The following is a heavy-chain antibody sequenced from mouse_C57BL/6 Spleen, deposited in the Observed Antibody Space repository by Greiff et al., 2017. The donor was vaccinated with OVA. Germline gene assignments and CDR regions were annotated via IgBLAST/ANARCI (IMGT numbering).Heavy chain of an antibody. CDR1: GFSLTSYG. Sequence: QVHVKQSGPGLVQPSQSLSITCTVSGFSLTSYGVHWVRQSPGKGLEWLGVIWSGGSTDYNAAFISRLSISKDNSKSQVFFKMNSLQADDTAIYYCARESSYVNYAMDYWGQGTSVTVSS. D-gene: IGHD1-1*01. CDR3: ARESSYVNYAMDY. V-gene: IGHV2-2*01. J-gene: IGHJ4*01. CDR2: IWSGGST.